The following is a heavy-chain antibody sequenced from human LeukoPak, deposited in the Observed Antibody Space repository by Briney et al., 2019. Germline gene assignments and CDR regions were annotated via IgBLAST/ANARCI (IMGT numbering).Heavy chain of an antibody. V-gene: IGHV3-23*01. J-gene: IGHJ4*02. D-gene: IGHD5-24*01. CDR1: GFTFSSYA. CDR3: AKVGPRDGYREYYFEY. CDR2: ISGSGVST. Sequence: GGSLRLSCASSGFTFSSYAKSWVRQAPGKGLEWVSAISGSGVSTYYADAVKGRFTISRDNSKNTLYLQMNSLRAEDTAIHYCAKVGPRDGYREYYFEYWGQGSLVTVSS.